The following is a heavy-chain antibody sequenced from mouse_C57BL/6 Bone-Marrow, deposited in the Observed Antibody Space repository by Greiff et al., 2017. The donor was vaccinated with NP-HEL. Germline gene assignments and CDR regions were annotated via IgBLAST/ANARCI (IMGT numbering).Heavy chain of an antibody. D-gene: IGHD2-3*01. CDR1: GYTFTSYW. Sequence: QVQLQQPGAELVMPGASVKLSCKASGYTFTSYWMHWVKQRPGQGLEWIGEIDPSDSYTNYNQKFKGKSTLTVDKSSSTAYMQRSSLTSEDSAVYYCARLSYDGYYGFDYWGQGTTLTVSS. V-gene: IGHV1-69*01. CDR3: ARLSYDGYYGFDY. J-gene: IGHJ2*01. CDR2: IDPSDSYT.